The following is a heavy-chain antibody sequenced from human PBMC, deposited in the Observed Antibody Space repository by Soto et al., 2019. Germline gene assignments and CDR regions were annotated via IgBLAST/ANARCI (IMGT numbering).Heavy chain of an antibody. V-gene: IGHV1-69*13. Sequence: SVKVSCKGSGCTCRSDPRSWVRQAPGQGLEWMGGIIPIFGTANYAQKFQGRVTITADESTSTAYMELSSLRSEDTAVYYCASVDIVVVPAAIRWFDPWGQGTRVSVS. J-gene: IGHJ5*02. CDR2: IIPIFGTA. CDR1: GCTCRSDP. CDR3: ASVDIVVVPAAIRWFDP. D-gene: IGHD2-2*02.